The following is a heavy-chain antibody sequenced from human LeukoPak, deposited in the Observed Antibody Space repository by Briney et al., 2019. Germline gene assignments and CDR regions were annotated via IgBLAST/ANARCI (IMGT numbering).Heavy chain of an antibody. CDR3: ARGRLYYYGSGSLDY. V-gene: IGHV4-39*01. CDR1: GGSISSSSYY. Sequence: SETLSLTCTVSGGSISSSSYYWGWTRQPPGKGLEWIGSIYYSGSTYYNPSLKSRVTISVDTSKNQFSLKLSSVTAADTAVYYCARGRLYYYGSGSLDYWGQGTLVTVSS. J-gene: IGHJ4*02. D-gene: IGHD3-10*01. CDR2: IYYSGST.